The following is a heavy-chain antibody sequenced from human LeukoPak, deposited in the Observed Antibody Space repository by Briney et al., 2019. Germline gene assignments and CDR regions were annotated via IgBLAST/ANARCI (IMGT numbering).Heavy chain of an antibody. CDR2: ISGSGGST. J-gene: IGHJ4*02. CDR1: GFTFSSYA. D-gene: IGHD5-18*01. CDR3: ASTRRGYSYGYRAAEFDY. Sequence: GGSLRLSCAASGFTFSSYAMSWVRHAPGKGLEWVSAISGSGGSTYYADSVKGRFTISRDNSKNTLYLQMNSLRAEDTAVYYCASTRRGYSYGYRAAEFDYWGQGTLVTVSS. V-gene: IGHV3-23*01.